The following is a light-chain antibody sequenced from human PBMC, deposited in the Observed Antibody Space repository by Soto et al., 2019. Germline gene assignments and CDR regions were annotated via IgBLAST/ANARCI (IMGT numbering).Light chain of an antibody. J-gene: IGKJ4*01. CDR3: QQHYLPPRVT. Sequence: DIVMTQSPDSLAVSLGERATIRCKSSQRVLYSSNNKKYLAWYQQRPGQPPKLLIYWASTGESGVPDRFSGSGSGTDFTLTISRLQAEDVAVYYCQQHYLPPRVTFGGGTKVEIK. CDR2: WAS. CDR1: QRVLYSSNNKKY. V-gene: IGKV4-1*01.